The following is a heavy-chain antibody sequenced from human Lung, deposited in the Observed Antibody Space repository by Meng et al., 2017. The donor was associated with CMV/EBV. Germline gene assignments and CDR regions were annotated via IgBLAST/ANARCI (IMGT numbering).Heavy chain of an antibody. CDR2: ISSSSSYI. CDR3: TRVQSDDYFWGGCYLYYDCCYDMAV. CDR1: GFTFSSYN. J-gene: IGHJ6*02. V-gene: IGHV3-21*01. D-gene: IGHD3-3*01. Sequence: GGSLRLXCAASGFTFSSYNMNWVRQAPGKGLEWVSSISSSSSYIYYADSVRGRCIIYGDNDKNSLYLQMNSLRAEDTAVYYWTRVQSDDYFWGGCYLYYDCCYDMAVWGQGTXVNV.